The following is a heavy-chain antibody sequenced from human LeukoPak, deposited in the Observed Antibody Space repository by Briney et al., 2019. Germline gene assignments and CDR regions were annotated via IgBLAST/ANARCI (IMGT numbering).Heavy chain of an antibody. Sequence: GESLKISCKGSGYTFPTYWIGWVRQMPGKGLEWMGIIYPADSDIRYSPSFQGQVIISADKSVNTAYLQWSSLKASDTAMYYCARRGVYGGAVDYWGQGTLVTVSS. CDR2: IYPADSDI. D-gene: IGHD4-23*01. J-gene: IGHJ4*02. CDR3: ARRGVYGGAVDY. CDR1: GYTFPTYW. V-gene: IGHV5-51*01.